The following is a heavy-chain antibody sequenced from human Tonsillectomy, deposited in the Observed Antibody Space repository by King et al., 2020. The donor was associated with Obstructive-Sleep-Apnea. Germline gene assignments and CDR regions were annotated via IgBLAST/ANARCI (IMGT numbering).Heavy chain of an antibody. J-gene: IGHJ4*02. CDR2: ISSSSSYI. CDR3: ARDARLFCSGGSCYSDDY. V-gene: IGHV3-21*01. Sequence: LVESGGGLVKPGGSLRLSCAASGFTFSSYTMNWVRQAPGKGLEWVSSISSSSSYIYYADSVKGRFTISRDNAKNSLYLQMNSLRAEDTAVYYCARDARLFCSGGSCYSDDYWGQGTLVTVSS. D-gene: IGHD2-15*01. CDR1: GFTFSSYT.